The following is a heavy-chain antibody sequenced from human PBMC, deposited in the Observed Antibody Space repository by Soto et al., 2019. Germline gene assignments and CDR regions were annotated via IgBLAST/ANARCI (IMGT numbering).Heavy chain of an antibody. CDR1: GFTFSSYA. J-gene: IGHJ6*02. CDR3: AKITGSNDYYYYYGMDV. D-gene: IGHD1-20*01. CDR2: ISGSGGST. V-gene: IGHV3-23*01. Sequence: PGGSLRLSCAASGFTFSSYAMSWVRQAPGKGLEWVSAISGSGGSTYYADSVKGRFTISRDNSKNTLYLQMNSLRAEDTAVYYCAKITGSNDYYYYYGMDVWGQGTTVTVSS.